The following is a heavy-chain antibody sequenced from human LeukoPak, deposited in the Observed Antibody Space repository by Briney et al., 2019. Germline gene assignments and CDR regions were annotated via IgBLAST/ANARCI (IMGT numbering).Heavy chain of an antibody. V-gene: IGHV4-34*01. CDR3: ARARRSGSYYDYFDY. CDR2: INHSGST. J-gene: IGHJ4*02. D-gene: IGHD1-26*01. Sequence: SETLSLTCAVYGGSFSGYYWSWIRQPPGKGLEWIGEINHSGSTNYNPSLKSRVTISVDTSKNQFSLKLSSVTAADTAVYYCARARRSGSYYDYFDYWGQGTLVTVSS. CDR1: GGSFSGYY.